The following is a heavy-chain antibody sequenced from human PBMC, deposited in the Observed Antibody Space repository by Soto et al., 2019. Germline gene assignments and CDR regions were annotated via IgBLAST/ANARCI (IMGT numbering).Heavy chain of an antibody. CDR3: ARDTRTELWVEAPNAMEV. CDR1: AYTFTTYG. V-gene: IGHV1-18*01. J-gene: IGHJ6*02. D-gene: IGHD3-16*01. Sequence: QVQLVQSGPEVKKSGASVKVSCKASAYTFTTYGVSWVRQAPGQGVEWMGWSSGDNGQTNYAQKFRGRVTFTTDTSPSTAYMELRRLRPDETAMYYCARDTRTELWVEAPNAMEVWAPGTTVSVS. CDR2: SSGDNGQT.